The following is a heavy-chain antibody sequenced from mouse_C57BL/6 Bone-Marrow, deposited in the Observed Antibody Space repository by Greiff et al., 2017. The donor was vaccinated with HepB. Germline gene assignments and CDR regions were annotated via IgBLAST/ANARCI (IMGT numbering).Heavy chain of an antibody. Sequence: VKLQQPGAELVKPGASVKMSCKASGYTFTSYWITWVKQRPGQGLEWIGDSYPGSGSTNYNEKFKSKATLTVDTSSSTAYMQLSSLTSEDSAVYYCARESCFYYAMDYWGQGTSVTVSS. CDR2: SYPGSGST. D-gene: IGHD3-3*01. CDR1: GYTFTSYW. V-gene: IGHV1-55*01. J-gene: IGHJ4*01. CDR3: ARESCFYYAMDY.